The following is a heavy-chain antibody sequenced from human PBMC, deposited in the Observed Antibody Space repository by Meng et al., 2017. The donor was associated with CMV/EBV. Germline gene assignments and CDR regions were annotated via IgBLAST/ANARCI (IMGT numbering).Heavy chain of an antibody. CDR2: IYYMGST. V-gene: IGHV4-39*01. CDR3: ARHGHNLSYYNY. J-gene: IGHJ4*02. CDR1: GGSISSSTYY. Sequence: SETLSLTCTVSGGSISSSTYYWGWIRQPPGKGLEWIGSIYYMGSTYYNPSLKSRVTISVDTSKNQLSLKLSSVTATDTAVYYCARHGHNLSYYNYWGQGTLVTVSS. D-gene: IGHD1-26*01.